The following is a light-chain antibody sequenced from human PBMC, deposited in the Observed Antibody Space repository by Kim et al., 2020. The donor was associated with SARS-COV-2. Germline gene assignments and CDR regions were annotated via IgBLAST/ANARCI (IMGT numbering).Light chain of an antibody. V-gene: IGLV2-14*04. Sequence: QSITISCTGTSRNVGGYNYVSCYQQHPGKAPNLLIYDVSKRPSGVSNRFSCSKSGNTASLTISGLQAEDEADYYCSSYTSSSTYVVFGGGTQLTVL. CDR1: SRNVGGYNY. CDR3: SSYTSSSTYVV. CDR2: DVS. J-gene: IGLJ2*01.